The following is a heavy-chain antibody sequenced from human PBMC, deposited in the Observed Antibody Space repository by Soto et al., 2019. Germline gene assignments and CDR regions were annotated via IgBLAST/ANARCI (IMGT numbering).Heavy chain of an antibody. D-gene: IGHD3-22*01. CDR3: AREYDISGYYYYGMDV. CDR1: GFTFSSYS. Sequence: EVQLVESGGGLVQPGGSLRLSCAASGFTFSSYSMNWVRQAPGKGLEWVSYISSSTTTIHYADSVKGRFTISRDNAKNSMFLQMDSLRDEDTAVYYCAREYDISGYYYYGMDVWGQGTTVTVSS. CDR2: ISSSTTTI. J-gene: IGHJ6*02. V-gene: IGHV3-48*02.